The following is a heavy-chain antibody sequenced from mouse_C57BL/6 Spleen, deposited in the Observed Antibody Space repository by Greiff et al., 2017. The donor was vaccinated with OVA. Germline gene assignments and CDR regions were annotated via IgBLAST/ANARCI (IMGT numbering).Heavy chain of an antibody. CDR2: IWRGGST. D-gene: IGHD2-4*01. CDR3: AKSRHDYDGWFAY. Sequence: QVQLQQSGPGLVQPSQRLSITCTVSGFSLTSYGVHWVRQSPGKGLEWLGVIWRGGSTDYNAAFMSRLSITKDNSKSQVFFKMNSLQADDTAIYYCAKSRHDYDGWFAYWGQGTLVTVSA. J-gene: IGHJ3*01. V-gene: IGHV2-5*01. CDR1: GFSLTSYG.